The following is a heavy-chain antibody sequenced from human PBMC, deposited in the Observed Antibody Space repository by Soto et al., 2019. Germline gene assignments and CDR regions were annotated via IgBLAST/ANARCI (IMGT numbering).Heavy chain of an antibody. V-gene: IGHV3-53*01. CDR3: ARDCGHGYGHPRYYYYSDMDV. Sequence: EVQLVESGGGLIQPWGSLRLSCAASGFTVSSNYMSWVRQAPGTVLEWVAVIYGGGSTYYADSVQGRFTISRDNSKNTLSLHMNSLRDEDTAVYYLARDCGHGYGHPRYYYYSDMDVWGQVTTVTVSS. J-gene: IGHJ6*02. CDR2: IYGGGST. D-gene: IGHD5-18*01. CDR1: GFTVSSNY.